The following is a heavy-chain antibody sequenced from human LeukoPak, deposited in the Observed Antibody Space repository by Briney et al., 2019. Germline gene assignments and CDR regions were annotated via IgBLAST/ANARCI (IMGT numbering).Heavy chain of an antibody. D-gene: IGHD3-3*01. CDR1: GFTFSSYG. CDR2: IWYDGSNK. Sequence: GGSLRLSCAASGFTFSSYGMHWVRQAPGKGLEWVAAIWYDGSNKYYADSVKGRFTISRDNSKNTLYLQMNSLRAEDTAVYYCARALGDDFWSGYSDSWGQGTLVTVSS. CDR3: ARALGDDFWSGYSDS. J-gene: IGHJ4*02. V-gene: IGHV3-33*01.